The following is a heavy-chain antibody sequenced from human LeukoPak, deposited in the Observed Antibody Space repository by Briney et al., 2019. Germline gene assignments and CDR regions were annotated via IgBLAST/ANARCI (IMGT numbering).Heavy chain of an antibody. CDR1: GGSFSGYY. V-gene: IGHV4-34*01. CDR3: ARQTLSVGVLSWGTGREKKTPPGYVN. CDR2: ITDGVNI. Sequence: SETLSLTCAVYGGSFSGYYCSWVRHPPGKWREWIGGITDGVNISLNPSLKIRVTISVDASKKQFSLRVTCVTAADTALYYWARQTLSVGVLSWGTGREKKTPPGYVNWGQGTLVTVSS. J-gene: IGHJ4*02. D-gene: IGHD3/OR15-3a*01.